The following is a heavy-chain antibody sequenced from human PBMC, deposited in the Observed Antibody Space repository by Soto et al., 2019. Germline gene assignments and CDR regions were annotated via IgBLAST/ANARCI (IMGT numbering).Heavy chain of an antibody. J-gene: IGHJ5*02. D-gene: IGHD6-13*01. V-gene: IGHV4-4*02. CDR3: ATSIRPIAAAGSWFDP. CDR2: IYHSGST. CDR1: GGSIISSNW. Sequence: SETLSLTCAVSGGSIISSNWLSLFRHPPGKGLEWIGEIYHSGSTNFNPSLKSRVTISVDKSKNQFSLNLSSVTAADTAVYYCATSIRPIAAAGSWFDPWGQGTLVTVSS.